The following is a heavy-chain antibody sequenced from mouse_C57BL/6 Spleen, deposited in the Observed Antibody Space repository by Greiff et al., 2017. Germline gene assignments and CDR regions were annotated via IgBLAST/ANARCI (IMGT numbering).Heavy chain of an antibody. Sequence: EVKLVESGGDLVKPGGSLKLSCAASGFTFSSYGMSWVRQTPDKRLEWVATISSGGSYTYYPDSVKGRFTISRDNAKNTLYLQMSSLKSEDTAMYYYARLTAVVAAYDWYCDVWGTGTTVTVSS. J-gene: IGHJ1*03. D-gene: IGHD1-1*01. V-gene: IGHV5-6*01. CDR1: GFTFSSYG. CDR2: ISSGGSYT. CDR3: ARLTAVVAAYDWYCDV.